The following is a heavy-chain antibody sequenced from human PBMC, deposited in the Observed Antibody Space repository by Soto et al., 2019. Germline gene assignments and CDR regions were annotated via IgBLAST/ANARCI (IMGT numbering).Heavy chain of an antibody. J-gene: IGHJ4*02. CDR2: ISGSGGST. V-gene: IGHV3-23*01. CDR1: GFTFSSYA. CDR3: AKDKPINVIVATSHFDY. Sequence: GGSLRLSCAASGFTFSSYAMSWVRQAPGKGLEWVSAISGSGGSTYYADSVMGRFTISRDNSKNTLYLQMNSLRAEDTAVYYCAKDKPINVIVATSHFDYWGQGTLVTVSS. D-gene: IGHD5-12*01.